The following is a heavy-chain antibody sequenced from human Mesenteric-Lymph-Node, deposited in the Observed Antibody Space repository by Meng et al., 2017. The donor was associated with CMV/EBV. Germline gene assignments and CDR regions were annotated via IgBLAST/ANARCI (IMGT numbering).Heavy chain of an antibody. J-gene: IGHJ4*02. D-gene: IGHD3-3*01. Sequence: GESLKISCAASGFTFSSYWMHWVRQAPGKGLVWVSRINSDGSSTSYADSVKGRFTISRDNAKNTLYLQMNSLRAEDTAVYYCARPRSTIFGVVISEGGFDYWGQGTLVTVSS. V-gene: IGHV3-74*01. CDR1: GFTFSSYW. CDR3: ARPRSTIFGVVISEGGFDY. CDR2: INSDGSST.